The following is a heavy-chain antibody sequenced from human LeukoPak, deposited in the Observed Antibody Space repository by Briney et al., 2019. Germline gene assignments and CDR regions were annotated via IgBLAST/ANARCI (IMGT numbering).Heavy chain of an antibody. CDR1: GGSISSYY. Sequence: SETLSLTCTVSGGSISSYYWSWIRQPPGKGLEWIGYIYYSGSTNYNPSLKSRVTMSVDTSKNQFSLKLTSMTAADTAVYYCARDRDEYSSSWQNDAFDIWGQGTMVTVSS. D-gene: IGHD6-13*01. CDR2: IYYSGST. CDR3: ARDRDEYSSSWQNDAFDI. J-gene: IGHJ3*02. V-gene: IGHV4-59*12.